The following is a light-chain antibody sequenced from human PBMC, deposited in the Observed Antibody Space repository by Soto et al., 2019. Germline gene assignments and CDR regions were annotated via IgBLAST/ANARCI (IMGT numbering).Light chain of an antibody. Sequence: IQMTQSPSSLSASVGDRVTITCRASQRISSYLNWYQQKPGKAPRLLIYAASSLQSGVPSGFSGSGSATIFTLTISSVQPEDSAIYYCQQTYTTPWTLGQGTKVEIK. V-gene: IGKV1-39*01. J-gene: IGKJ1*01. CDR3: QQTYTTPWT. CDR2: AAS. CDR1: QRISSY.